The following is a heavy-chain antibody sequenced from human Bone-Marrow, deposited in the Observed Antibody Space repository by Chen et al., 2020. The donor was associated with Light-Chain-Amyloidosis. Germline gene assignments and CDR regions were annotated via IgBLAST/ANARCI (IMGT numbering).Heavy chain of an antibody. CDR2: IRSKVKGYPT. J-gene: IGHJ4*02. V-gene: IGHV3-72*01. Sequence: EVQLVESGGGLVQPGGSLRLSCAASGFIFSDHYMDWVRQAPVKGVEWVGRIRSKVKGYPTDYAASVKGRFSNSRDDSKQSFYLQMNSLKTEDTAVYYCVRVPYGGYFGSWGQGALGTVSS. CDR1: GFIFSDHY. D-gene: IGHD3-16*01. CDR3: VRVPYGGYFGS.